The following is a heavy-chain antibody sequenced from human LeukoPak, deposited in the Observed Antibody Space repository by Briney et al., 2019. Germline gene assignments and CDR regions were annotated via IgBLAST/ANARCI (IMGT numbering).Heavy chain of an antibody. CDR1: GFTFSSYG. J-gene: IGHJ4*02. CDR2: IRYDGSNK. D-gene: IGHD2-2*01. V-gene: IGHV3-30*02. Sequence: GGSLRLSCAASGFTFSSYGMHWVRQAPGKGLEWVAFIRYDGSNKYYADSVKGRFTISRDNSKNTLYLQMNSLRAEDTAVYYCAKGGCSSTSCLIDYWGQGTLVTVSS. CDR3: AKGGCSSTSCLIDY.